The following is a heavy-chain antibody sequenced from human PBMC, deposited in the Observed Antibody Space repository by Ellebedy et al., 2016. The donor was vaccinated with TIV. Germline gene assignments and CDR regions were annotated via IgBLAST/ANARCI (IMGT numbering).Heavy chain of an antibody. CDR2: IHPDSGDT. CDR1: GYTFTGHY. V-gene: IGHV1-2*02. J-gene: IGHJ4*02. CDR3: ASGAVGASDW. Sequence: AASVKVSCKASGYTFTGHYMHWVRQAPGQTLELMGWIHPDSGDTNYAQKFQGRVTMTRDTSISTAYLEFSRLRLDDTAVYFCASGAVGASDWWGQGALITVSS. D-gene: IGHD1-26*01.